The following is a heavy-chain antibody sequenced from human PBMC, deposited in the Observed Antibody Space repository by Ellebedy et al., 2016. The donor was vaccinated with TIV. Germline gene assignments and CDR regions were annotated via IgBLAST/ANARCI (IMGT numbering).Heavy chain of an antibody. CDR3: ARGRSALRPFDY. D-gene: IGHD2-8*01. CDR2: INHSGST. V-gene: IGHV4-34*01. CDR1: GGSFSGYY. Sequence: SETLSLTCAVYGGSFSGYYWSWIRQPPGKGLEWIGEINHSGSTNYNPSLKSRVTVSVDTSKNQFSLKLSSVTAADTAVYYCARGRSALRPFDYWGQGTLVTVSS. J-gene: IGHJ4*02.